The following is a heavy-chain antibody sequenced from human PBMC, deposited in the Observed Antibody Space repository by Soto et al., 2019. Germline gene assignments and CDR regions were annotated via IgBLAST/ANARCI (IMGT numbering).Heavy chain of an antibody. D-gene: IGHD2-2*01. Sequence: PSETLSLTCAVSGYSISSGYYWGWIRQPPGKGLEWIGSIYHSGSTYYNPSLKSRVTISVDTSKNQFSLKLSSVTAADTAVYYCARAGCSSTSCLNWFDPWGRGTLVTVSS. J-gene: IGHJ5*02. CDR3: ARAGCSSTSCLNWFDP. CDR1: GYSISSGYY. V-gene: IGHV4-38-2*01. CDR2: IYHSGST.